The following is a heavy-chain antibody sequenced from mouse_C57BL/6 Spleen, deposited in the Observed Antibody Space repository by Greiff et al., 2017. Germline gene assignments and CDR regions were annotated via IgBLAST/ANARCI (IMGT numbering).Heavy chain of an antibody. V-gene: IGHV7-3*01. CDR3: ARSLGSRAFAY. CDR1: GFTFTDYY. J-gene: IGHJ3*01. D-gene: IGHD1-1*01. CDR2: IRNKANGYTT. Sequence: EVKVVESGGGLVQPGGSLSLSCAASGFTFTDYYMSWVRQPPGKALEWLGFIRNKANGYTTEYSASVKGRFTISRDNSQSILYLQMNALRAEDSATYYCARSLGSRAFAYWGQGTLVTVSA.